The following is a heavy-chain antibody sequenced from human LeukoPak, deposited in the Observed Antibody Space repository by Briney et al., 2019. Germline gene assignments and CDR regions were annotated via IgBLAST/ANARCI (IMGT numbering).Heavy chain of an antibody. Sequence: GGSLRLSCEASGFTFSTYAMSWVRQAPGKGLEWVSGMSGSGGRTYYADSVKGRFTISRDNSRNTLYLEMNSLRADDSAVYYCAKGGACNGGSCPYYFDYWGQGTLVAVSS. V-gene: IGHV3-23*01. CDR1: GFTFSTYA. CDR2: MSGSGGRT. J-gene: IGHJ4*02. D-gene: IGHD2-15*01. CDR3: AKGGACNGGSCPYYFDY.